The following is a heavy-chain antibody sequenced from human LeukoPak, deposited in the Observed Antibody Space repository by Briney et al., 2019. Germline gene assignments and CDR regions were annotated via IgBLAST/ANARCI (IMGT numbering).Heavy chain of an antibody. V-gene: IGHV3-48*03. D-gene: IGHD6-13*01. CDR2: IGTIISTT. Sequence: GGSLRLSCAASGFTFGSYEMNWVRQAPGKGLEWVAYIGTIISTTYYADSVKGRFTVSRDNAKSSLYLQMSSLRAEDTAIYYCARSVYDLRGQRLVPGLDYWGQGTLVTVSS. J-gene: IGHJ4*02. CDR3: ARSVYDLRGQRLVPGLDY. CDR1: GFTFGSYE.